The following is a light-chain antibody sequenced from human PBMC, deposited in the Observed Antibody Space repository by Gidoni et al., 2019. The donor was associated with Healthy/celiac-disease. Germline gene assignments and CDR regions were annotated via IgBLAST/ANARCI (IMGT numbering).Light chain of an antibody. Sequence: DIQMTQSPSSLSASVGDRVTITCQASQSISSYLTWYQQKPGKAPKLLIYAASSLQSGVPSRFSGSGSGTDFTLTISSLQPEDFATYYCQQSYSTLSITFGQGTRLEIK. V-gene: IGKV1-39*01. CDR2: AAS. J-gene: IGKJ5*01. CDR1: QSISSY. CDR3: QQSYSTLSIT.